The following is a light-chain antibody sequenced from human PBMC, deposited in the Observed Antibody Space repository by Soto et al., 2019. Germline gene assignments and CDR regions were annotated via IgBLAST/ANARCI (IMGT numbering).Light chain of an antibody. CDR1: TYNIGTFY. Sequence: QSVLTQPPSASSTPGQTVTISCFGSTYNIGTFYGYWYQHLPVTAPKLLIYLGDQRASGVSDRFSGSKSGTSASLAINGLRSDNEADYYCAAWDDNLNAYVFGSGTKLTVL. CDR2: LGD. CDR3: AAWDDNLNAYV. V-gene: IGLV1-47*02. J-gene: IGLJ1*01.